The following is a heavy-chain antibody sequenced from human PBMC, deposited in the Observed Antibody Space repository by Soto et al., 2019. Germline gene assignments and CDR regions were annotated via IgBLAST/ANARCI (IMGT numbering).Heavy chain of an antibody. CDR2: IYYSGST. Sequence: QVQLQESGPGLVKPSQTLSLTCTVSGGSISSGGYYWSWIRQHPGKGLEWIGYIYYSGSTYYNPSLKSRVTIPVDTSKNHFPWKLGSVTAADRAVFYWGGGVLSSGDALFDYWAQGTRVPVSS. J-gene: IGHJ4*02. CDR1: GGSISSGGYY. V-gene: IGHV4-31*03. CDR3: GGGVLSSGDALFDY. D-gene: IGHD4-17*01.